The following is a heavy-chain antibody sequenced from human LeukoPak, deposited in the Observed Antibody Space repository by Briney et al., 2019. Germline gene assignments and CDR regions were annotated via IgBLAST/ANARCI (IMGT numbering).Heavy chain of an antibody. CDR3: ARAWWGEGHFDS. Sequence: PGGSLRLSCAASRFTFSSYDMNWVRQAPGKGLEWVSYISSSGSTIYYADSVRGRFSISRDNAKNSLYLQMISLRAEDTAVYYCARAWWGEGHFDSWGQGTLVTVSS. V-gene: IGHV3-48*03. CDR2: ISSSGSTI. CDR1: RFTFSSYD. D-gene: IGHD2-8*02. J-gene: IGHJ4*02.